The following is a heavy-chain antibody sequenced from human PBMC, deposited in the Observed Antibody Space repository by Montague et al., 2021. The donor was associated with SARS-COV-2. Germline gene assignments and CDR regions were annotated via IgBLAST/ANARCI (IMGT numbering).Heavy chain of an antibody. CDR2: VHYTGST. CDR1: GGSIRSYY. J-gene: IGHJ4*01. Sequence: SETLSLTCEVSGGSIRSYYWSWIRQSPGKGLEWIGYVHYTGSTKYNPSLKTRVTLSPDTPKNHSSLRLNSVTAADTAVYYCARAQNICFIANCVNYFDLWGLXPWSASP. V-gene: IGHV4-59*01. D-gene: IGHD1-1*01. CDR3: ARAQNICFIANCVNYFDL.